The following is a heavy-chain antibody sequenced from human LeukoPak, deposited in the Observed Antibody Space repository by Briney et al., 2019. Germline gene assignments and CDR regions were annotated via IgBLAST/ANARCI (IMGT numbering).Heavy chain of an antibody. CDR3: ARVDGRGYGFGLDQ. D-gene: IGHD5-18*01. CDR2: INTITENP. V-gene: IGHV7-4-1*02. J-gene: IGHJ4*02. CDR1: GYTFTDYA. Sequence: ASVKVSCKASGYTFTDYAMNWVRQAPGQGLEWMGWINTITENPTYAQGFTGRFVFSLGASVGTTNLQIIGLKPEDTAMYYCARVDGRGYGFGLDQWGQGTLVTVSS.